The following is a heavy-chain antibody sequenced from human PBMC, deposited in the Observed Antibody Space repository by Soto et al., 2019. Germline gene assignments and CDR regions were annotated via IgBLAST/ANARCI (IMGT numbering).Heavy chain of an antibody. CDR2: IYYSGST. Sequence: QVQLQESRPGLVKTSETLSLTCTVSGGSISSYYWSWIRQPPGQGLEWIGYIYYSGSTNYNPSRKSRVTISLDTSKNQFSLKLSSVTAADTAVYYCARLCGWSVDYWGQGTLVTVSS. V-gene: IGHV4-59*08. CDR3: ARLCGWSVDY. CDR1: GGSISSYY. D-gene: IGHD6-19*01. J-gene: IGHJ4*02.